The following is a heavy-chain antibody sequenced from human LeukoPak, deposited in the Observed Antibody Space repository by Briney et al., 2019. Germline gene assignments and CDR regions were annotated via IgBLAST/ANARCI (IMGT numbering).Heavy chain of an antibody. Sequence: GGSLRLSCAASGFTFSSYAMSWVRQAPGKGLEWVSTISGSGGSTYYADSVKGRFTISRDNSKNTLYLQMNSLRAEDTAVYYCAKDRLRSGYYYYGMDVWGQGTTVTVSS. D-gene: IGHD3-10*02. CDR3: AKDRLRSGYYYYGMDV. V-gene: IGHV3-23*01. J-gene: IGHJ6*02. CDR2: ISGSGGST. CDR1: GFTFSSYA.